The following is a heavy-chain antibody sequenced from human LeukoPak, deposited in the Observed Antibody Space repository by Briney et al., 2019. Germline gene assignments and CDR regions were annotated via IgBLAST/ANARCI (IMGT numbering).Heavy chain of an antibody. CDR3: ARDRIEQQRTLGRSSNYYYYYYMDV. CDR2: ISSSSSTI. D-gene: IGHD6-13*01. CDR1: GFTFSNYW. V-gene: IGHV3-48*01. Sequence: GGSLRLSCAASGFTFSNYWMNWVHQAPGKGLEWVSYISSSSSTIYYADSVKGRFTISRDNAKNSLYLQMNSLRAEDTAVYYCARDRIEQQRTLGRSSNYYYYYYMDVWGKGTTVTVSS. J-gene: IGHJ6*03.